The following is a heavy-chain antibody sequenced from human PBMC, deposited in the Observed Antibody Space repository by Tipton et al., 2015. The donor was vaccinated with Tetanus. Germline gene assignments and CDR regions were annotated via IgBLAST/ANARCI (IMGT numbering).Heavy chain of an antibody. CDR1: GYSFTSYW. CDR2: IYPGDSDT. CDR3: ARHGGLRFLVWLPFDF. Sequence: QLVQSGAEVKKPGESLKISCKGSGYSFTSYWIGWVRQMPGKGLEWMGIIYPGDSDTRYSPSFQGQVTISADKSISTAYLQWSSLKASDTALYYCARHGGLRFLVWLPFDFWGQGPLVTVSS. D-gene: IGHD3-3*01. V-gene: IGHV5-51*01. J-gene: IGHJ4*02.